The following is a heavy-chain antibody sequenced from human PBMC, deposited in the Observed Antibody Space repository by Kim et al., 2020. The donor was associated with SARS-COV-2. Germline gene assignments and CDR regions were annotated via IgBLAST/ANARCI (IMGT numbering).Heavy chain of an antibody. J-gene: IGHJ4*02. V-gene: IGHV1-69*13. CDR3: ARGGQAYYYDSSGYYSDY. CDR2: IITIFGTA. Sequence: SVKVSCKASGGTFSSYAISWVRQAPGQGLEWMGGIITIFGTANYAQKFQGRVTITADESTSTAYMELSSLRSEDTAVYYCARGGQAYYYDSSGYYSDYWGQGTLVTVSS. CDR1: GGTFSSYA. D-gene: IGHD3-22*01.